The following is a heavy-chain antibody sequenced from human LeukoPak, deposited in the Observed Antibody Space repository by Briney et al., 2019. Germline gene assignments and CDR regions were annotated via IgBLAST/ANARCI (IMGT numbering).Heavy chain of an antibody. D-gene: IGHD4-17*01. V-gene: IGHV1-69*13. J-gene: IGHJ6*02. CDR2: IIPIFGTA. Sequence: SVKVSCTASGGTFSSYAISWVRQAPGQGLEWMGGIIPIFGTANYAQKFQGRVTITADESMSTAYMELSSLRSEDTAVYYCARDNYGDYHQAGYYGMDVWGQGTTVTVSS. CDR1: GGTFSSYA. CDR3: ARDNYGDYHQAGYYGMDV.